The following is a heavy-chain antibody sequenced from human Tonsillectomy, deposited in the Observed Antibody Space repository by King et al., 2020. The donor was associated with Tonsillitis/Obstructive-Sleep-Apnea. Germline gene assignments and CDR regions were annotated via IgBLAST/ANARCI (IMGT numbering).Heavy chain of an antibody. CDR2: ISAYNGNT. CDR3: ARGGKCSSTSCFPFGY. V-gene: IGHV1-18*04. Sequence: VQLVESGAEVKKPGASVKVSCKASGYTFINYGISGVRQAPGQGLEWLGWISAYNGNTNYALKLQDRVTMTTDTSTSTAYMELRSLRSDDTAVYYCARGGKCSSTSCFPFGYWGQGTLVTVSS. D-gene: IGHD2-2*01. J-gene: IGHJ4*02. CDR1: GYTFINYG.